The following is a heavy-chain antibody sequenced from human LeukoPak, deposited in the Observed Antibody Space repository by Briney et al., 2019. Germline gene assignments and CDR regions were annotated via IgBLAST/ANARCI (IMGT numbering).Heavy chain of an antibody. CDR2: ISAYNGNT. CDR1: GYTFTSYG. J-gene: IGHJ6*04. CDR3: AIDSGGSIRYYYYGMDV. D-gene: IGHD3-9*01. V-gene: IGHV1-18*04. Sequence: GASVKVSCKASGYTFTSYGISWVRQAPGQWLEWMGWISAYNGNTNYAQKLQGRVTMTTDTSTSTAYMELRSLRSDVTAVYYCAIDSGGSIRYYYYGMDVWGKGTTVTVSS.